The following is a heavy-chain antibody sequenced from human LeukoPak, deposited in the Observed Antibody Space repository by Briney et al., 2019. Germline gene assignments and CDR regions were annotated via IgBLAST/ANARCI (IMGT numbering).Heavy chain of an antibody. CDR2: IRSKNYRGTA. CDR3: ARGSIDLWLYYCMDV. Sequence: QPGRSLRLSCTASGFTFGDHAMSWARQAPGKGLEWVAFIRSKNYRGTAEYAASVRGRFTISRDDSKSIAYLQMNSLETEDTAVYYCARGSIDLWLYYCMDVWGQGTTVTVSS. CDR1: GFTFGDHA. D-gene: IGHD5-18*01. J-gene: IGHJ6*02. V-gene: IGHV3-49*04.